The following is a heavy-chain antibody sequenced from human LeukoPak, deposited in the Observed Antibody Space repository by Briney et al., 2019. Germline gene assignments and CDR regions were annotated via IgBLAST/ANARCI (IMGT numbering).Heavy chain of an antibody. CDR3: ARVSYQEGVDY. D-gene: IGHD2-2*01. Sequence: SETLSLTCAVSGGSINGGNYYWTWLRQPAGKGLEWIGRISPSGSTNHNPSLTSRVTISVDTSKNQFSLKLNFVTAADTAVYYCARVSYQEGVDYWGQGTLVTVSS. V-gene: IGHV4-61*02. CDR2: ISPSGST. CDR1: GGSINGGNYY. J-gene: IGHJ4*02.